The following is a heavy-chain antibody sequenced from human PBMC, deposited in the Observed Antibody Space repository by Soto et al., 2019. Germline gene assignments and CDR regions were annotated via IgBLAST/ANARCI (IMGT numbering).Heavy chain of an antibody. D-gene: IGHD6-19*01. V-gene: IGHV4-34*01. CDR1: NLSSSDYF. CDR3: ARGKSRGPPYYFDT. Sequence: WETLSLTCGFYNLSSSDYFWNCIRHPPGKGLEWIGEIKESGFATYNPSLKRRVTMSVDTANNQFSLKVTSVTAADTAVYYCARGKSRGPPYYFDTWGQATLVTVSS. CDR2: IKESGFA. J-gene: IGHJ4*02.